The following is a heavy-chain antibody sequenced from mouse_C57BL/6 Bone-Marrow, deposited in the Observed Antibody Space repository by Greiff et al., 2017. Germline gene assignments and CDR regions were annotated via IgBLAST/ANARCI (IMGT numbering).Heavy chain of an antibody. Sequence: VQLQQSGAELVRPGASVQLSCTASGFNIKDDYMPWVKQRPEQGLEWIGWIDPENGDTEYASKFQGKATITADTSSNTAYLQLSSLTSEDTAVYYCTHSIGGFDYWGQGTTLTVSS. J-gene: IGHJ2*01. V-gene: IGHV14-4*01. CDR3: THSIGGFDY. CDR1: GFNIKDDY. D-gene: IGHD2-10*02. CDR2: IDPENGDT.